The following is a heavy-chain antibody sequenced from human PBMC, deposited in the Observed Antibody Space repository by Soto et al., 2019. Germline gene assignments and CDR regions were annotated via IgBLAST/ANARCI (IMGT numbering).Heavy chain of an antibody. J-gene: IGHJ4*02. D-gene: IGHD5-18*01. CDR3: ARMHGTAMVDY. Sequence: PSETLSLTCTVSGGSISSYYWSWIRQPPGKGLEWIGYIYYSGSTNYNPSLKSRVTISVDTSKNQFSLKLSSVTAADTAVYYCARMHGTAMVDYWGQGTLVTVS. CDR2: IYYSGST. CDR1: GGSISSYY. V-gene: IGHV4-59*01.